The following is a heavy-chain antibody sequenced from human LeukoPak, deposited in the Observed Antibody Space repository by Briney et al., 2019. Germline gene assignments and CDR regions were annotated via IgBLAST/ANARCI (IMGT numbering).Heavy chain of an antibody. J-gene: IGHJ4*02. CDR1: GFTFSDYY. CDR3: ARGQEDWDVPHRAVRFDH. D-gene: IGHD3/OR15-3a*01. Sequence: PGGSLRLSCAASGFTFSDYYVSWIRQAPGKGLEWIGEINHGGGTNYNPSLKSRVTMSVDTSKNQFPLKLNSVTAADTAVYYCARGQEDWDVPHRAVRFDHWGQGTLVTVSS. V-gene: IGHV4-34*01. CDR2: INHGGGT.